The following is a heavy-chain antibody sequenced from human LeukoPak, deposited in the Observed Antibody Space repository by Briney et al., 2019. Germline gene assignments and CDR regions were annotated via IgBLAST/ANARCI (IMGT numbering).Heavy chain of an antibody. V-gene: IGHV4-59*08. CDR3: ARQGSGSHKD. J-gene: IGHJ4*02. CDR1: GGSISGYY. CDR2: IYYSGST. D-gene: IGHD1-26*01. Sequence: SETLSLTCTVSGGSISGYYWSWIRQPPGKGLEWIGYIYYSGSTNYNPSLKNRVTISVDTSKNHFSLKLSSVTAPDTAVYYCARQGSGSHKDWAQGTLVTASS.